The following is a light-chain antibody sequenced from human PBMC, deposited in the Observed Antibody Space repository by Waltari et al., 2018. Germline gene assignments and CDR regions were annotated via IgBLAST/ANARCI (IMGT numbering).Light chain of an antibody. V-gene: IGKV3-15*01. CDR2: GAS. CDR3: QQYNNWPRT. CDR1: QRVSSN. J-gene: IGKJ1*01. Sequence: EIVMTQSPVTLSVSPGERVTLSCRASQRVSSNLVWFQQKPGQAPRLLIYGASTRATGIPARFSGSGSGTEFSLTITNMQSEDFAVYYCQQYNNWPRTFGQGTKVEIK.